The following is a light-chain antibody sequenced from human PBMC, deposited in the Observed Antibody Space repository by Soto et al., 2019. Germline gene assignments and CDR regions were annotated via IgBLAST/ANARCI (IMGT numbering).Light chain of an antibody. CDR2: AAS. CDR1: QSISSY. Sequence: DIQMTQSPSSLSASVGDRVTITCRARQSISSYLNWYQQKPGKAPKLLIYAASSLQSGVPSRFSGSGSGADFTLTISSLQPEDFATYYCQQSYSTFPWTFGQGTKVDIK. V-gene: IGKV1-39*01. J-gene: IGKJ1*01. CDR3: QQSYSTFPWT.